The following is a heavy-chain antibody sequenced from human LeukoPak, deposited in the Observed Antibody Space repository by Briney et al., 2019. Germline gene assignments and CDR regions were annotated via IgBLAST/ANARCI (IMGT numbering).Heavy chain of an antibody. CDR3: ARLGVIGRTFDY. CDR1: GFCISSDYY. D-gene: IGHD1-14*01. J-gene: IGHJ4*02. V-gene: IGHV4-38-2*02. CDR2: IYHDGST. Sequence: SETLSLTCNVFGFCISSDYYWGWIQQPPGEGLEWTATIYHDGSTYYNPSLKGRVIISLDTSKNQFSLTLTYVTAADTAVYYCARLGVIGRTFDYWGQGTLVTVSS.